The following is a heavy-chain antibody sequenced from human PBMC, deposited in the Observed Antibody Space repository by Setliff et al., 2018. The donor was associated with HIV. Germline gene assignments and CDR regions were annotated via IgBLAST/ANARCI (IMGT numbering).Heavy chain of an antibody. V-gene: IGHV4-38-2*02. D-gene: IGHD3-3*01. J-gene: IGHJ4*02. Sequence: PSETLSLTCAVSGYAISSGYYWGWIRRPPGKGLEWIGSIYARGSTNYNPSLKSRVTISVDTSKSQFSLKLNSVTAADTAVYYCARDQSDWFYWGQGTLVTVSS. CDR1: GYAISSGYY. CDR2: IYARGST. CDR3: ARDQSDWFY.